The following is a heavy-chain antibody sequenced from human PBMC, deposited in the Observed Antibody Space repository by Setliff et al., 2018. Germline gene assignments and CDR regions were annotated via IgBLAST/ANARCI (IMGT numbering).Heavy chain of an antibody. CDR2: IYSGGRNT. CDR3: AKPQVELRWGFES. V-gene: IGHV3-23*03. J-gene: IGHJ4*02. D-gene: IGHD1-7*01. Sequence: PGGSLRLSCAASGFTFSTYAMSWVRQAPGKGLEWVSTIYSGGRNTFYIDSVKGRFTIFRDASKNTLYLQMTSLRAEDTAVYYCAKPQVELRWGFESWGQGTLVTVSS. CDR1: GFTFSTYA.